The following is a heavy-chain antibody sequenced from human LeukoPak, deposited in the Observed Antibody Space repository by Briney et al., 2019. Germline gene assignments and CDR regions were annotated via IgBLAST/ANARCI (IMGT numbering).Heavy chain of an antibody. J-gene: IGHJ4*02. CDR1: GFTFTSYW. CDR2: INPDGTKK. V-gene: IGHV3-7*01. Sequence: GSLRLSSAASGFTFTSYWMTWVRQAPGKGLEWVANINPDGTKKTYVDSVKGRFTISRDNAENSLHLQMNSLRVEDTAVYYCASQPAVVDLDCWGQGTLVTVSS. CDR3: ASQPAVVDLDC. D-gene: IGHD5-18*01.